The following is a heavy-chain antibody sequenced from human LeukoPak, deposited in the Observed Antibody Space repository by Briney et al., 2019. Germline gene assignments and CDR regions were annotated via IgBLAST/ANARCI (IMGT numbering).Heavy chain of an antibody. Sequence: SETLSLTCAVSGGSISSGGYSWSWIRQPPGKGLEWIGHIYHSGSTYYNPSLKSRVTISVDRSKNQFSLRLSSVTAADTAVYYCARAAFGYDSSGYYYSALYFDYWGQGTLVTVSS. D-gene: IGHD3-22*01. J-gene: IGHJ4*02. CDR3: ARAAFGYDSSGYYYSALYFDY. V-gene: IGHV4-30-2*01. CDR1: GGSISSGGYS. CDR2: IYHSGST.